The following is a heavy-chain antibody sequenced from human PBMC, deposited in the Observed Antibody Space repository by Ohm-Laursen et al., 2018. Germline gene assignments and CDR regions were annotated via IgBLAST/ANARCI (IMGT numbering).Heavy chain of an antibody. CDR1: GFTFEDYG. V-gene: IGHV3-9*01. Sequence: SSLRLSCSASGFTFEDYGLHWVRQVSGKGLEWGSSITWNSGSIGYADSVEGRFTVSRDNARNSLFLQMNSLIPEDTALYYCAKDSGGRTQQVAEKGIDVWGQGTLVTVSS. J-gene: IGHJ4*02. D-gene: IGHD6-13*01. CDR2: ITWNSGSI. CDR3: AKDSGGRTQQVAEKGIDV.